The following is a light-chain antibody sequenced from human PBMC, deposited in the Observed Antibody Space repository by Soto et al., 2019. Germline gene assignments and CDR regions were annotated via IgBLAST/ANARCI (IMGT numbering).Light chain of an antibody. CDR1: QSISSW. CDR3: QQCNSNPYT. J-gene: IGKJ2*01. CDR2: DAS. Sequence: DIQMTQSPSTLSASAGDRVTITCRASQSISSWLAWYQQKPGKAPKLLIYDASSLESGVPSRFSGSGSGTEFTLTISSLQPDDFATYYCQQCNSNPYTFGQGTKLEIK. V-gene: IGKV1-5*01.